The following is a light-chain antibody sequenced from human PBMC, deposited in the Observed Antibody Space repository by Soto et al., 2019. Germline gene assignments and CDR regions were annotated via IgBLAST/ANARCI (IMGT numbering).Light chain of an antibody. CDR3: ETWDSDTRV. J-gene: IGLJ3*02. CDR1: SGHSGYI. V-gene: IGLV4-60*02. Sequence: QSVLTQSSSASASLGSSVKLTCTLSSGHSGYIIAWHQQQPGKAPRYLMKLEGSGSYNKGSGVPDRFSGSGSGADRYLTISTLQFEDEADYYCETWDSDTRVFGGGTKLTVL. CDR2: LEGSGSY.